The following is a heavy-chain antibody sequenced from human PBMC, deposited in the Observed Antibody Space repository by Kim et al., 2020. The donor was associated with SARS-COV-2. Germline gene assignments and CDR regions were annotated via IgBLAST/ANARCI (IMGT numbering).Heavy chain of an antibody. J-gene: IGHJ4*02. CDR3: ARLYSSSWYPNPLFDY. Sequence: GGSLRLSCAASGFTFSSYWMSWVRQAPGKGLEWVANIKQDGSEKYYVDSVKGRFTISRDNAKNSLYLQMNSLRAEDTAVYYCARLYSSSWYPNPLFDYWGQGTLVTVSS. V-gene: IGHV3-7*01. CDR2: IKQDGSEK. D-gene: IGHD6-13*01. CDR1: GFTFSSYW.